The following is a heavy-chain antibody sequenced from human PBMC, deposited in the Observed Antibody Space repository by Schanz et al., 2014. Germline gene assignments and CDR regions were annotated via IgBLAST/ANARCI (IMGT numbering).Heavy chain of an antibody. CDR2: ISRDGTTS. V-gene: IGHV3-11*01. CDR3: ASLIGTTSAHFYGMDV. D-gene: IGHD1-7*01. Sequence: QVQLVESGGGLVKPGGSLRLSCAASGFIFNDYYMNWIRQAPGKGLEWLSYISRDGTTSYYADSVKGRFTISRDNAKNTVYLQMNSLRAEDTAVYFCASLIGTTSAHFYGMDVWGQGTTVTVSS. CDR1: GFIFNDYY. J-gene: IGHJ6*02.